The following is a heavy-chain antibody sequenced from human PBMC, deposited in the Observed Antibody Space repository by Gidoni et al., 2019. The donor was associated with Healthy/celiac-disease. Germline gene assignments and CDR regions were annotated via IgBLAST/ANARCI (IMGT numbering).Heavy chain of an antibody. CDR3: AIGFLEWLLPTGNYFDY. J-gene: IGHJ4*02. V-gene: IGHV1-24*01. Sequence: QVQLVQSGAAVKKPGASVKVSCKVSGYTLPAFSMHWVRQAPGKGLEWMGGFDPEDSETIYAQKFQGRVTMTEDTSTDTAYMELSSLRSEDTAVYYCAIGFLEWLLPTGNYFDYWGQGTLVTVSS. CDR2: FDPEDSET. CDR1: GYTLPAFS. D-gene: IGHD3-3*01.